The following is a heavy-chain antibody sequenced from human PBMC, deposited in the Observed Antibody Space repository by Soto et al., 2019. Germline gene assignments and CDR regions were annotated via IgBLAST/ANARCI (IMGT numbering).Heavy chain of an antibody. CDR2: INESGGST. J-gene: IGHJ4*02. CDR1: GFTVSSNY. V-gene: IGHV3-23*01. D-gene: IGHD3-16*01. CDR3: AKEGLISITTYDY. Sequence: GGSLRLSCAASGFTVSSNYMSWVRQAPGKGLEWVSAINESGGSTYYADSVKGRFTISRDNSKNTLYLQMNSLRAEDTAIYYCAKEGLISITTYDYWGQGTQVTVSS.